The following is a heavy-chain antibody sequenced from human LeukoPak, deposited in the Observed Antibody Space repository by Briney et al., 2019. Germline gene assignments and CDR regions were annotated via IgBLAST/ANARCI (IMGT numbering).Heavy chain of an antibody. J-gene: IGHJ4*02. CDR1: GYTFTGYY. D-gene: IGHD3-3*01. Sequence: ASVKVSCKASGYTFTGYYMHWVRQAPGQGLERMGWINPNSGGTNYAQKFQGRVTMTRDTSISTAYMELSRLRSDDTAVYYCARDQRGYYDFWSGYSYFDYWGQGTLVTVSS. CDR2: INPNSGGT. V-gene: IGHV1-2*02. CDR3: ARDQRGYYDFWSGYSYFDY.